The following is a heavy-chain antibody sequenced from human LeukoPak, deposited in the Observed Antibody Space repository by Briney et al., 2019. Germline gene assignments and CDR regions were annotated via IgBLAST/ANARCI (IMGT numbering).Heavy chain of an antibody. J-gene: IGHJ4*02. CDR3: ARGVYIAAAQYGY. V-gene: IGHV4-59*01. D-gene: IGHD6-13*01. CDR1: GFTFSDYY. Sequence: GSLRLSCAASGFTFSDYYMSWIRQPPGKGLEWIGYIYYSGTTNYNPSLKSRVTISVDTSKNQFSLKLSSVTAADTAVYYCARGVYIAAAQYGYWGQGTLVTVSS. CDR2: IYYSGTT.